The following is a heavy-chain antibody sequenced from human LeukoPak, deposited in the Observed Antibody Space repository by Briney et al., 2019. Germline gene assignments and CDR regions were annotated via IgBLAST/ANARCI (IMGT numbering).Heavy chain of an antibody. Sequence: GGPLRLSCTASGFTFGDYAMSWVRQAPGKGLEWVGFIRSKAYGGTTEYAASVKGRFTISRDDSKSIAYLQMNSLKTEDTAVYYCTRGLRYCSGGSCTYGMDVWGQGTTVTVSS. V-gene: IGHV3-49*04. CDR2: IRSKAYGGTT. D-gene: IGHD2-15*01. CDR3: TRGLRYCSGGSCTYGMDV. J-gene: IGHJ6*02. CDR1: GFTFGDYA.